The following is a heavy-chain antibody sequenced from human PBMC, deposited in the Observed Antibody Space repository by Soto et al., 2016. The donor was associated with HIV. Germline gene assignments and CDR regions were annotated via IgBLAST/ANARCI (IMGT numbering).Heavy chain of an antibody. V-gene: IGHV4-31*03. CDR1: GGSISSGDYY. D-gene: IGHD3-10*01. CDR2: IFNGERS. CDR3: ARDGSGTYYHEYYFDS. Sequence: QVQLQESGPGLVKPSQTLSLTCTVSGGSISSGDYYWSWFRQHPGKGLEWIGYIFNGERSYYNPSLKSRVTISGDKSENQFSLNLTSVTAADTAVYYCARDGSGTYYHEYYFDSWGQGTLVTVSS. J-gene: IGHJ4*02.